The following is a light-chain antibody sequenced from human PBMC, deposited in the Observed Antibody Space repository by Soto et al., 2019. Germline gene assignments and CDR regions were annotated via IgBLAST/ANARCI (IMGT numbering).Light chain of an antibody. V-gene: IGKV3-11*01. CDR3: QHEFT. Sequence: EIVLTQSPATLSLSPGERATLSCRASQSVSSYLAWYQQKPGQAPRLLIYDASNRATGIPARFSGSGSGTDFTLTISSLEPEDFAVYYCQHEFTFGPGTKVDI. CDR2: DAS. CDR1: QSVSSY. J-gene: IGKJ3*01.